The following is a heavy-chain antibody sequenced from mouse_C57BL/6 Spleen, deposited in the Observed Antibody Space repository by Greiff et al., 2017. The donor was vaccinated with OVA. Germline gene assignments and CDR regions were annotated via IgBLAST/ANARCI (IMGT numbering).Heavy chain of an antibody. J-gene: IGHJ1*03. D-gene: IGHD2-1*01. Sequence: EVQRVESGGGLVQPKGSLKLSCAASGFSFNTYAMNWVRQAPGKGLEWVARIRSKSNNYATYYADSVKDRFTISRDDSESMLYLQMNNLKTEDTAMYYCVRRGGNSLYFDVWGTGTTVTVSS. CDR1: GFSFNTYA. V-gene: IGHV10-1*01. CDR2: IRSKSNNYAT. CDR3: VRRGGNSLYFDV.